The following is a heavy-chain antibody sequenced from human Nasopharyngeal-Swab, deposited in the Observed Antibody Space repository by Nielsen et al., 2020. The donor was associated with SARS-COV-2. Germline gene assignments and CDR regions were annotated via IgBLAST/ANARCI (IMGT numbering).Heavy chain of an antibody. CDR2: VIPILATA. CDR3: ATIYHFHSGGFSFQY. CDR1: GGTFNNYG. Sequence: SVKVSCKASGGTFNNYGISWVRQAPGQGLEWVGRVIPILATANYAQKFQDRVTITADKATNTAYMELSSLRSEDTAIYYRATIYHFHSGGFSFQYWGQGTLVTVSS. J-gene: IGHJ4*02. D-gene: IGHD3-22*01. V-gene: IGHV1-69*04.